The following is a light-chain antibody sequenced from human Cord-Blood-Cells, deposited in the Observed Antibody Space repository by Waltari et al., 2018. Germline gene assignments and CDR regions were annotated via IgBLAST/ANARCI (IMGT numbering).Light chain of an antibody. CDR2: AAS. CDR3: QQSYSTPYT. Sequence: DIQMTPSPSSLSASVGDRVTITCRASQSISSYLNWYQQKPGKAPKLLIYAASSLQSGLPSRCSSSGAGTESTRTISSLQPEDVATYYCQQSYSTPYTFGQGTKLEIK. J-gene: IGKJ2*01. V-gene: IGKV1-39*01. CDR1: QSISSY.